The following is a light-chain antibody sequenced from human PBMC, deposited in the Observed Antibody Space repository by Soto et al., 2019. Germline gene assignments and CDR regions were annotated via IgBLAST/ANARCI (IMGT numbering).Light chain of an antibody. V-gene: IGKV3-11*01. CDR1: QSVSSY. Sequence: EIVLTQSPATLSLSPGERATLSCRASQSVSSYLAWYQQKPGQAPRLLIYDASNRATGIPARFSGSGSGTHLTFTISSLEPEDFAVYYCQQRSNWLFTFGPGTKVDIK. CDR2: DAS. J-gene: IGKJ3*01. CDR3: QQRSNWLFT.